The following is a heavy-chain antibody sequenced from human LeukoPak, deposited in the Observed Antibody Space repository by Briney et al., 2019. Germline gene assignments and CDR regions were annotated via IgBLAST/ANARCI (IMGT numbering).Heavy chain of an antibody. Sequence: GGSLRLSCAASGFTFSSYSMNWVRQAPGKGLEWVSSISSSSSSYIYYADSVKGRFTISRDNAKNSLYLQMNSLRAEDTAVYYCARGQREDYYDSSGYLWAIDYWGQGTLVTVSS. D-gene: IGHD3-22*01. CDR3: ARGQREDYYDSSGYLWAIDY. CDR1: GFTFSSYS. CDR2: ISSSSSSYI. J-gene: IGHJ4*02. V-gene: IGHV3-21*01.